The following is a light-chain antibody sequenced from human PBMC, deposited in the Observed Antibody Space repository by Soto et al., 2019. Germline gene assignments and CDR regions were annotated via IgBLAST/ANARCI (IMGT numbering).Light chain of an antibody. CDR1: QSISSY. CDR3: QQSYSGPLT. Sequence: IQMTQSPSSLSAAVGDIFTITCRASQSISSYLNWYQQKPGKAPKVLIYAASSLQSGVPSRFSGIGSGTDFTLSISSLQPEDFATYYCQQSYSGPLTFGGGTKVDI. J-gene: IGKJ4*01. CDR2: AAS. V-gene: IGKV1-39*01.